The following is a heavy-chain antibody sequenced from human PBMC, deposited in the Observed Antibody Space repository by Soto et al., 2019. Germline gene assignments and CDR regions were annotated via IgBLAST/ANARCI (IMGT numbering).Heavy chain of an antibody. Sequence: PSETLSLTCTVSGGSISSYYWSWIRQPPGKGLEWIGYIYYSGSTNYTPSLKSRVTISVDTSKNQFSLKLSSVTAADTAVYYCSRDPGIAVAGTVGWFDPWGQGTLVTVSS. CDR3: SRDPGIAVAGTVGWFDP. D-gene: IGHD6-19*01. V-gene: IGHV4-59*01. J-gene: IGHJ5*02. CDR2: IYYSGST. CDR1: GGSISSYY.